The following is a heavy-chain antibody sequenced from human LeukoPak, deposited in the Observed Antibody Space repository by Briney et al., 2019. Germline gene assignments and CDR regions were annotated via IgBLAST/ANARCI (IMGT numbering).Heavy chain of an antibody. CDR1: GGSFSGYY. Sequence: SETLSLTCAVYGGSFSGYYWSWIRQPPGKGPEWIGEINHSGSTNYNPSLKSRVTISVDTSKNQFSLKLSSVTAADTAVYYCARFVGGYDSLYFDYWGQGTLVTVSS. CDR3: ARFVGGYDSLYFDY. CDR2: INHSGST. D-gene: IGHD5-12*01. V-gene: IGHV4-34*01. J-gene: IGHJ4*02.